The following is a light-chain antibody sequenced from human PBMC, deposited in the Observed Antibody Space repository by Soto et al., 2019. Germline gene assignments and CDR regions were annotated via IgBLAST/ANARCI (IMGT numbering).Light chain of an antibody. Sequence: EIEMTQSPATLSVSPGERATLSCRASHRVGSYLAWYQQKPGQAPRLLIYGASTRVTGIPVRFSGSGSGTEFTLTISSLQSEHFAVYYCQQYNNWPLTFGAGT. CDR2: GAS. CDR1: HRVGSY. J-gene: IGKJ4*01. CDR3: QQYNNWPLT. V-gene: IGKV3-15*01.